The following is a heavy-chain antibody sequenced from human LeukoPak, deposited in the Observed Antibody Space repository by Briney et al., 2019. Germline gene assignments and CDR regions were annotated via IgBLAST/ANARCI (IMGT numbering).Heavy chain of an antibody. V-gene: IGHV3-21*01. CDR2: ISSSSSYI. D-gene: IGHD6-19*01. CDR1: GFTVSSNY. CDR3: ARLSSGWHGAVDY. J-gene: IGHJ4*02. Sequence: PGGSLRLSCAASGFTVSSNYMSWVRQAPGKGLEWVSSISSSSSYIYYADSVKGRFTISRDNAKNSLYLQMNSLRAEDTAVYYCARLSSGWHGAVDYWGQGTLVTVSS.